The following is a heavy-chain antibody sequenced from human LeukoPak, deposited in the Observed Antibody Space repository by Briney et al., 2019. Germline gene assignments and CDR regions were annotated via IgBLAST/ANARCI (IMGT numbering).Heavy chain of an antibody. J-gene: IGHJ4*02. V-gene: IGHV3-74*01. CDR3: ARGARAVAGQNFDS. CDR1: GFTFSTYW. Sequence: GGSLRLSCAASGFTFSTYWMTWVRQAPGKGLVWVSRINSDGSSTTYADSMKGRFTISRDNAKNTLYLQMSGLRAEDTAVYYCARGARAVAGQNFDSWGQGTLVTVSS. CDR2: INSDGSST. D-gene: IGHD6-19*01.